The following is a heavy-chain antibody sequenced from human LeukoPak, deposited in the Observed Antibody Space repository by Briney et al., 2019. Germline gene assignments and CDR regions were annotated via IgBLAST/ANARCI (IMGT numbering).Heavy chain of an antibody. D-gene: IGHD3-10*01. CDR1: GFTFSSYG. CDR3: AKGHYGSGSYYYIDY. Sequence: GGSLRLSCAASGFTFSSYGMHWVRQAPGKGLEWVAVISYDGSNKYYADSVKGRFTISRDNSKNTLYLQMNSLRAEDMAVYYCAKGHYGSGSYYYIDYWGQGTLVTVSS. V-gene: IGHV3-30*18. CDR2: ISYDGSNK. J-gene: IGHJ4*02.